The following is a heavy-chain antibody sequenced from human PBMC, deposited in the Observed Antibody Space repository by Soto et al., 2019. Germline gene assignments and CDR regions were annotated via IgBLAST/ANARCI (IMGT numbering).Heavy chain of an antibody. J-gene: IGHJ6*02. CDR3: ARFSGSYYYAMDV. CDR1: GGSFSGYY. Sequence: SETLSFTCAVYGGSFSGYYWSWIRQPPGKGLEWIGEINHSGVTNYKPSLKRRVTISVDTSKNQFSLQLKSVTAADTALYYCARFSGSYYYAMDVWGQGSTVTVSS. V-gene: IGHV4-34*01. CDR2: INHSGVT. D-gene: IGHD6-19*01.